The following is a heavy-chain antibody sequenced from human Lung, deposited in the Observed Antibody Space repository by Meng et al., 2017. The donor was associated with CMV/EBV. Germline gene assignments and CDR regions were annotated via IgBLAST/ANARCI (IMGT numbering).Heavy chain of an antibody. CDR1: GGSISSYY. V-gene: IGHV4-4*07. J-gene: IGHJ4*02. CDR2: IYTSGTT. CDR3: ARAEADTGNFDY. Sequence: QGQLQVACPGRVKPSETLSLTCTVSGGSISSYYWSWIRQSAGKGLEWIGRIYTSGTTIYNPSLKSRLTLSLDTSKNQFSLKLNSVTAADTAVYYCARAEADTGNFDYWGQGTLVTVSS. D-gene: IGHD6-19*01.